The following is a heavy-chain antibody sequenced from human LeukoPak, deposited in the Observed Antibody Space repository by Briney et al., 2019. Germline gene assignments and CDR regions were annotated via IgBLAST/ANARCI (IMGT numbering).Heavy chain of an antibody. V-gene: IGHV3-30*02. D-gene: IGHD6-19*01. Sequence: GGSLRLSCAASGFTFSSYGMHWVRQTPDKGLEWVAFIRYEGSSKYYADSVKGRFTISRDNSKNTLYLQMNSLRAEDTAVYYCAKGGIAVAGKVFSGYYYMDVWGKGTTVTISS. CDR3: AKGGIAVAGKVFSGYYYMDV. J-gene: IGHJ6*03. CDR2: IRYEGSSK. CDR1: GFTFSSYG.